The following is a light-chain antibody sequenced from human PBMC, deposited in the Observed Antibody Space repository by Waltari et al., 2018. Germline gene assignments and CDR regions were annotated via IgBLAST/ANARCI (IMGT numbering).Light chain of an antibody. J-gene: IGKJ1*01. V-gene: IGKV1-5*03. CDR3: QQYRNLWT. Sequence: DIQMTQSPSTLSASVGDRVTLPCRASQSLSNWLAWYQQKPGKATKVLIYKASTLESGVPSRFSGSGSGTEFTLTISSLQPDDFATYYCQQYRNLWTFGQGTKVEIK. CDR2: KAS. CDR1: QSLSNW.